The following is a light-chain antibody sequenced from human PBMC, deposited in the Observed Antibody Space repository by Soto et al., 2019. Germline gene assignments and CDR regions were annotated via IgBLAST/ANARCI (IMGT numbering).Light chain of an antibody. Sequence: AIQMTQSPSSLSASVGDRVTIICRASQGIRNDLGWYQQRPGKAPELLIYATSNLQSGVPSRFSGSGSGTDFTLTISSLQPEDFATYYCLQDYSYPRTFGQGTKVEIK. CDR2: ATS. J-gene: IGKJ1*01. V-gene: IGKV1-6*01. CDR3: LQDYSYPRT. CDR1: QGIRND.